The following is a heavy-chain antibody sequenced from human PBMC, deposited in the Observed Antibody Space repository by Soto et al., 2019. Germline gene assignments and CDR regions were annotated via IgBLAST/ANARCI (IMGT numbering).Heavy chain of an antibody. V-gene: IGHV1-24*01. CDR1: GYTFTGYY. Sequence: ASVKVSCKASGYTFTGYYMHWVRQAPGKGLEWMGGFDPEDGETIYAQKFQGRVTMTEDTSTDTAYMELSSLRSEDTAVYYCATCPPGYGSRSYYYGMDVWGQGTTVTVSS. J-gene: IGHJ6*02. CDR3: ATCPPGYGSRSYYYGMDV. D-gene: IGHD3-10*01. CDR2: FDPEDGET.